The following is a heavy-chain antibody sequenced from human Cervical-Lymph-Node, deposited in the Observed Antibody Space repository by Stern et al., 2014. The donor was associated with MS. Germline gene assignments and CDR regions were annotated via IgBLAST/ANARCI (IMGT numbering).Heavy chain of an antibody. CDR3: VRKGYASGWHGYFDY. D-gene: IGHD6-19*01. V-gene: IGHV1-18*01. Sequence: VQLLESGAEVKKPGASVKVSCKTSGYTFISYGLSWVRQAPGQGLEWMGWISPHNGNTHYAPTLQGRVTMTIDTSTTTAYMELRSLRSDDTAVYYCVRKGYASGWHGYFDYWGQGTMVTVSS. J-gene: IGHJ4*02. CDR2: ISPHNGNT. CDR1: GYTFISYG.